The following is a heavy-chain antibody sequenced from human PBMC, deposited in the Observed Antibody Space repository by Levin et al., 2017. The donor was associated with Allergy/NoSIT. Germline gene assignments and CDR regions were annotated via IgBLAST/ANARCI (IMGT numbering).Heavy chain of an antibody. J-gene: IGHJ4*02. CDR2: ISSSSGTI. CDR1: GFTFSTYS. V-gene: IGHV3-48*01. Sequence: LSLPCAASGFTFSTYSMNWVRQAPGKGLEWVSYISSSSGTIYYADSVKGRFTISRDNAKNSLYLQMNSLRAEDTAVYYCARRWNDFDYWGQGTLVTVSS. CDR3: ARRWNDFDY. D-gene: IGHD1-1*01.